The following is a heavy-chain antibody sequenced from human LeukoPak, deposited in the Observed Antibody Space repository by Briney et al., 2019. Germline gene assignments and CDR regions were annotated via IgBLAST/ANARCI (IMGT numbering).Heavy chain of an antibody. J-gene: IGHJ4*02. CDR3: ARDYSGTHYSL. V-gene: IGHV1-18*01. D-gene: IGHD2-15*01. Sequence: ASVKVSCKASGYTFTSYGISWVRQAPGQGLEWMGWISTYSGDTNYAQNLQGRVTMATDTSTNTTYMELRSLRSDDTAVYYCARDYSGTHYSLWGQGTLVTVSS. CDR2: ISTYSGDT. CDR1: GYTFTSYG.